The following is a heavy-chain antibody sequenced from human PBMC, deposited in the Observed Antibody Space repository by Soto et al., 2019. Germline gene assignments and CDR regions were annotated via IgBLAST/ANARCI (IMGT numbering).Heavy chain of an antibody. CDR2: ISYDGSNK. Sequence: QVQLVESGGGVVQPGRSLRLSCAASGFTFSSYGMHWVRQAPGKGLEWVAVISYDGSNKYYADSVKGRFTISRDNSKNTLDLQMNSLRAEDTAVYLCAKGYSYSVCDYWGQGTLVTVSS. CDR3: AKGYSYSVCDY. J-gene: IGHJ4*02. V-gene: IGHV3-30*18. CDR1: GFTFSSYG. D-gene: IGHD5-18*01.